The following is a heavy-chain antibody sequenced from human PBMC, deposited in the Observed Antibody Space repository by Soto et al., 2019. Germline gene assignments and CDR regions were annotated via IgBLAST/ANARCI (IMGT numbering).Heavy chain of an antibody. D-gene: IGHD1-26*01. Sequence: EVQLVESGGGLIQPGGSLRLSCAASGFTVSSNYMSWVRQAPGKGLEWVSVIYSGGSTYYADSVKGRFTISRDNSKNALYLQMNSLRAEDTAVYYCASGIGRDYCYCVMDVWGQGTTVTVSS. V-gene: IGHV3-53*01. CDR3: ASGIGRDYCYCVMDV. CDR2: IYSGGST. CDR1: GFTVSSNY. J-gene: IGHJ6*02.